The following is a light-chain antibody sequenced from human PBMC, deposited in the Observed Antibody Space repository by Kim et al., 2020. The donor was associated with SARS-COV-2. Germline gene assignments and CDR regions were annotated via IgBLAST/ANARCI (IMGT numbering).Light chain of an antibody. Sequence: QSALTQPASVSGSPGQSITISCTGTSSDVGGYNYVSWYQKHPGKAPKLMIYDVSKRPSGVSNRFSGSKSGNTASLTISGLQAEDEADYYCSSYTSSRVFGGGTQLTV. CDR2: DVS. CDR1: SSDVGGYNY. CDR3: SSYTSSRV. J-gene: IGLJ3*02. V-gene: IGLV2-14*01.